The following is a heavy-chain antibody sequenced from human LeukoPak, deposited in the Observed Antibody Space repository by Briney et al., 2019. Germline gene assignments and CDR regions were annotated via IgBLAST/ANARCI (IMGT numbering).Heavy chain of an antibody. CDR3: AREDGHCSSTSCLYYFDY. V-gene: IGHV1-69*13. CDR1: GGTFSCYA. CDR2: IIPIFGTA. D-gene: IGHD2-2*03. J-gene: IGHJ4*02. Sequence: ASVKVSCKASGGTFSCYAISWVRQAPGQGSEWMGGIIPIFGTANHAQKFQGRVTITADESTSTAYMELSSLRSEDTAVYYCAREDGHCSSTSCLYYFDYWGQGTLVTVSS.